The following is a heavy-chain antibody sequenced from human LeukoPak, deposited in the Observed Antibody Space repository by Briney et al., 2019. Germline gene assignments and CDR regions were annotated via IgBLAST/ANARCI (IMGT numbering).Heavy chain of an antibody. CDR2: ISWNSGSI. CDR1: GFTFDDYA. D-gene: IGHD2-15*01. V-gene: IGHV3-9*01. CDR3: ARRDIVVVVSASDY. Sequence: PGGSLRLSCAASGFTFDDYAMHWVRQAPGKGLEWVSGISWNSGSIGYADSVKGRFTISRDNAKNSLYLQMNSLRVDDTAVYYCARRDIVVVVSASDYWGQGTLVTVSS. J-gene: IGHJ4*02.